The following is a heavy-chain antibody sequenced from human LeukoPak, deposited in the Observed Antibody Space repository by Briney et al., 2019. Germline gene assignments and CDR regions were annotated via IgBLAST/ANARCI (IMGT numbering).Heavy chain of an antibody. CDR3: AREAGGDYVWGSYRPGAFDI. J-gene: IGHJ3*02. D-gene: IGHD3-16*02. V-gene: IGHV1-46*01. CDR2: INPSGGSP. CDR1: GYTFTSYY. Sequence: ASVKVSCKASGYTFTSYYMHWVRQAPGQGLEWMGIINPSGGSPSYAQKFQGRVTMTRDTSTSTVYMELSSLRSEDTAVYYCAREAGGDYVWGSYRPGAFDIWGQGTMVTVSS.